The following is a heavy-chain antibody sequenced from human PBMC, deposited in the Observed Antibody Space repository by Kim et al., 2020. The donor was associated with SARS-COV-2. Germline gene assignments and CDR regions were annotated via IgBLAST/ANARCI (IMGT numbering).Heavy chain of an antibody. CDR1: GFTFDDYA. D-gene: IGHD5-12*01. CDR3: AKDSRQNMYSGYDLDY. CDR2: ISWNSGSI. Sequence: GGSLRLSCAASGFTFDDYAMHWVRQAPGKGLEWVSGISWNSGSIGYADSVKGRFTISRDNAKNSLYLQMNSLRAEDTALYYCAKDSRQNMYSGYDLDYWGQGTLVTVSS. J-gene: IGHJ4*02. V-gene: IGHV3-9*01.